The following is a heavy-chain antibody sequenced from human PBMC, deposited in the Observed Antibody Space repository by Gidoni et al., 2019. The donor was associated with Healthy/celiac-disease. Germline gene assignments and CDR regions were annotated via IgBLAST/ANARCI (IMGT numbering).Heavy chain of an antibody. D-gene: IGHD6-13*01. V-gene: IGHV4-38-2*02. CDR2: IYHSGST. Sequence: QVQLQESGPGLVKPSETLSLTCAVSGYSISSCYYWGWIRQPPGKGLEWIGSIYHSGSTYYNPSLKSRVTISVDTSKNQFSLKLSSVTAADTAVYYCAREVSDSSSQDDNNWFDPWGQGTLVTVSS. J-gene: IGHJ5*02. CDR3: AREVSDSSSQDDNNWFDP. CDR1: GYSISSCYY.